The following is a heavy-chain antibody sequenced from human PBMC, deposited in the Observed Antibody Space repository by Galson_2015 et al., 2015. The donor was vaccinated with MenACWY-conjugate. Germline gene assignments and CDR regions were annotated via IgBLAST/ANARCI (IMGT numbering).Heavy chain of an antibody. D-gene: IGHD3-22*01. CDR2: ISRSSDSI. Sequence: SLRLSCAASGFTFSAYNMNWVRQAPGKGLEWISFISRSSDSIHYAGSFKGRFTIARDNPKNSLSLLMNSLRVEDTAVYYCLSSGAQPGHYWGQGALVTVSS. J-gene: IGHJ4*02. V-gene: IGHV3-48*04. CDR1: GFTFSAYN. CDR3: LSSGAQPGHY.